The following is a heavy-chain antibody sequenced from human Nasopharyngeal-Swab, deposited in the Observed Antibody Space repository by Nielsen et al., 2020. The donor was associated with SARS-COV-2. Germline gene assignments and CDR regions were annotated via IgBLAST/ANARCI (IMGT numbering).Heavy chain of an antibody. CDR2: IKSKTDGGTT. J-gene: IGHJ4*02. Sequence: WIRQPPGKGLEWVGRIKSKTDGGTTDYAAPVKGRFTISRDDSKNTLYLQMNSLKTEDTAVYYCTIDEAVAGPDDYWGQGTLVTVSS. V-gene: IGHV3-15*01. D-gene: IGHD6-19*01. CDR3: TIDEAVAGPDDY.